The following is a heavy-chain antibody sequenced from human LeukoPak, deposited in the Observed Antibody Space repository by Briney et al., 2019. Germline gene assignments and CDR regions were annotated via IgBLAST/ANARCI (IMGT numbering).Heavy chain of an antibody. D-gene: IGHD3-10*01. Sequence: SGTLSLTCGVSDYSITTDHHWGWIRQPPAPGKGLEWIGSIYHSGSTYYNPSLKNRVTISVDTSKNQFSPKLTSVTAADTALYYCVRENISGTNWFDPWGQGTLVTVSS. V-gene: IGHV4-38-2*02. J-gene: IGHJ5*02. CDR1: DYSITTDHH. CDR3: VRENISGTNWFDP. CDR2: IYHSGST.